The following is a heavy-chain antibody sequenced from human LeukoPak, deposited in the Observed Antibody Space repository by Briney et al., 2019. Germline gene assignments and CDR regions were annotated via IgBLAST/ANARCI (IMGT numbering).Heavy chain of an antibody. Sequence: IPSETLSLTCTVSGGSISSSSYYWGWIRQPPGKGLEWIGSIYYSGSTYHNPSLKSRVTTSVDTSKNQFSLKLSSVTAADTAVYYCARHLPDSGRSAFDIWGQGTMVTVSS. CDR3: ARHLPDSGRSAFDI. CDR2: IYYSGST. CDR1: GGSISSSSYY. V-gene: IGHV4-39*01. D-gene: IGHD3-10*01. J-gene: IGHJ3*02.